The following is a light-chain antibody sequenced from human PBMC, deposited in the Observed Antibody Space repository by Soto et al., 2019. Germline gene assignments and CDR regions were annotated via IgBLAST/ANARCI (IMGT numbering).Light chain of an antibody. CDR1: SSDVGGYEY. CDR3: SSYTTSNNVV. CDR2: EVT. V-gene: IGLV2-14*01. J-gene: IGLJ2*01. Sequence: QSVLTQPPSASGSPGQSVTISCTGTSSDVGGYEYVSWYQQHPGNAPKFLIYEVTNRPSGVSNRFSGSKSGNTASLTISGLQAEDEADYYCSSYTTSNNVVFGGGTKVTVL.